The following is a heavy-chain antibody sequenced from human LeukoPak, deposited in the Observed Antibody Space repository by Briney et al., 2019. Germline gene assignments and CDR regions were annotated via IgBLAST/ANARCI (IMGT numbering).Heavy chain of an antibody. Sequence: SETLSLTCAVYGGSFSGYYWSWIRQPPGKGLEWIGYIYYSGSTNYNPSLKSRVTISVDTSKNQFSLKLSSVTAADTAVYYCARESSGWSRAFDIWGQGTMVTVSS. CDR2: IYYSGST. CDR1: GGSFSGYY. V-gene: IGHV4-59*01. D-gene: IGHD6-19*01. CDR3: ARESSGWSRAFDI. J-gene: IGHJ3*02.